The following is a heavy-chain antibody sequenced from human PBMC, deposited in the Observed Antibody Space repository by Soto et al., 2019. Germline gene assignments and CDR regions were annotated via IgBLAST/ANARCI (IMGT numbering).Heavy chain of an antibody. J-gene: IGHJ6*03. CDR2: INAGNGNT. CDR3: ARGPGGYFDWLSLYYYMDV. D-gene: IGHD3-9*01. V-gene: IGHV1-3*01. Sequence: ASVKVSCKASGYTFTSYAMHWVRQAPGQRLEWMGWINAGNGNTKYSQKFQGRVTITRDTSASTAYMELSSLRSEDTAVYYYARGPGGYFDWLSLYYYMDVWGKGTTVTVS. CDR1: GYTFTSYA.